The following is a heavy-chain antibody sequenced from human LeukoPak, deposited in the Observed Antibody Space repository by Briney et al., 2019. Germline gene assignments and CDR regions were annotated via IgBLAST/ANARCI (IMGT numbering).Heavy chain of an antibody. V-gene: IGHV3-9*01. CDR1: GFTFDDYA. CDR2: ISWNSGSI. CDR3: AKPVTLAFGYFDY. Sequence: PGGSLRLSCAASGFTFDDYAMHWVRQAPGKGLEWVSGISWNSGSIGYVDSVKGRFTISRDNSKNTLYLQMNSLRAEDTAVYYCAKPVTLAFGYFDYWGQGTLVTVSS. D-gene: IGHD3-10*01. J-gene: IGHJ4*02.